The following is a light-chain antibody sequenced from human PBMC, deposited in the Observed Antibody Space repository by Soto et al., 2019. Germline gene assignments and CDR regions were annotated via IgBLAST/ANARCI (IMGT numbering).Light chain of an antibody. CDR3: QQHLITPLT. Sequence: DIVMTQYPDSLAVSLGERATINCKSSQSVLYSSNNKNYLAWYQQKPGQPPKLLIYWASTRESGVPDRFSGSGSGTDFTLTISSLQAEDVAVYYCQQHLITPLTLGGGTKVELK. J-gene: IGKJ4*01. CDR1: QSVLYSSNNKNY. V-gene: IGKV4-1*01. CDR2: WAS.